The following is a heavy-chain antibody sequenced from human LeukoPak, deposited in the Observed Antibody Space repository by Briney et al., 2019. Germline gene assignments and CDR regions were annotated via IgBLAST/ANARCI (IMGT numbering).Heavy chain of an antibody. J-gene: IGHJ4*02. CDR2: ISYDGSNK. D-gene: IGHD4-17*01. V-gene: IGHV3-30-3*01. CDR1: GFTFSSYA. Sequence: GGFLRLSCAASGFTFSSYAMHWVRQAPGKGLEWVAVISYDGSNKYYADSVKGRFTISRDNSKNTLYLQMNSLRAEDTAVYYCARASASVDYGDYFDYWGQGTLVTVSS. CDR3: ARASASVDYGDYFDY.